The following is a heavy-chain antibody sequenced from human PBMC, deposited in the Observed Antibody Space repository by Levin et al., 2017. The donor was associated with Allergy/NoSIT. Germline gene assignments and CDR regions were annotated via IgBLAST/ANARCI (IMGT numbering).Heavy chain of an antibody. CDR3: AQRQWSTYGY. Sequence: TLSLTCSFSGFSLSTVAVAVGWIRQPPGKALEWLALIYGNDDKRYSPSLKSRLTITKDTSRNQVVLTMTNVDPVDTGTYYCAQRQWSTYGYWGQGILVTVSS. CDR1: GFSLSTVAVA. V-gene: IGHV2-5*01. CDR2: IYGNDDK. J-gene: IGHJ4*02. D-gene: IGHD2-2*01.